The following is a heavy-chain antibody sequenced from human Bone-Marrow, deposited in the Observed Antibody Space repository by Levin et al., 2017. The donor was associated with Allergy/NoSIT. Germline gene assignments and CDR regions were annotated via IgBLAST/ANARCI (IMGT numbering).Heavy chain of an antibody. CDR1: GDPMTSRDNY. CDR3: ARGSAVNWFDP. J-gene: IGHJ5*02. D-gene: IGHD6-13*01. CDR2: VHYSGST. V-gene: IGHV4-30-4*01. Sequence: SETLSLTCTVSGDPMTSRDNYWSWIRQPPGKALEWMGYVHYSGSTYYTPSLKSRVTMSLDTSKKQFSLRLRSVTAADTAVYYCARGSAVNWFDPWGQGTLVNVSS.